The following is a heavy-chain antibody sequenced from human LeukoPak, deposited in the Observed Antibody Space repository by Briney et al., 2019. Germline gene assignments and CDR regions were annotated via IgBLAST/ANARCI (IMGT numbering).Heavy chain of an antibody. Sequence: SGGSLRLSCAASGFTFSSYWMSWVRQAPGKGLEWVANIKEDGSEKNYVDSVKGRFTISRDNAKNSLYLQMNSLRAEDTAVYYCARVSSTSPQKDYYYGMDVWGQGTTVTVSS. CDR3: ARVSSTSPQKDYYYGMDV. CDR1: GFTFSSYW. J-gene: IGHJ6*02. D-gene: IGHD2-2*01. CDR2: IKEDGSEK. V-gene: IGHV3-7*01.